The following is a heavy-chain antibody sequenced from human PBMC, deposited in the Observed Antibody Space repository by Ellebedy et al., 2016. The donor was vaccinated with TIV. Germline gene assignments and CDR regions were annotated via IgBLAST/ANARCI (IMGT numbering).Heavy chain of an antibody. CDR2: INPSGGST. CDR1: GYTFTSYY. J-gene: IGHJ5*02. Sequence: ASVKVSXKASGYTFTSYYMHWVRQAPGQGLEWMGIINPSGGSTSYAQKFQGRVTMTRDTSTSTVYMELSSLRSEDTAVYYCAREGGLVTTDPWAPNWFDPWGQGTLVTVSS. V-gene: IGHV1-46*01. D-gene: IGHD4-17*01. CDR3: AREGGLVTTDPWAPNWFDP.